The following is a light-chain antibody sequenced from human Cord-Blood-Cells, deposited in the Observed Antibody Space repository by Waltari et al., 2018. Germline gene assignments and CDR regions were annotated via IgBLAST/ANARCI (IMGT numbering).Light chain of an antibody. CDR2: WAS. Sequence: DIVMTQSPDSLAVSLGERATINCKSSQSVLYSSNNKNYLAWYQQKPGQPPKLLIYWASTRESGVPDRFRGRGSGTDFTLTISSLQAEDVAVYYCQQYYSTPWTFGQGTKVEI. CDR1: QSVLYSSNNKNY. V-gene: IGKV4-1*01. J-gene: IGKJ1*01. CDR3: QQYYSTPWT.